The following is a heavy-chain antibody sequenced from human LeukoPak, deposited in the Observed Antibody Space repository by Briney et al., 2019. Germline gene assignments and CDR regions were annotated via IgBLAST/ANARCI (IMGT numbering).Heavy chain of an antibody. D-gene: IGHD3-3*01. V-gene: IGHV3-49*04. J-gene: IGHJ4*02. CDR2: IRSKAYGGTT. CDR3: TRSREYYDFWSGYYR. CDR1: GFTFGDYA. Sequence: PGRSLRLSCTASGFTFGDYAMSWVRQAPGKGLEWVGFIRSKAYGGTTEYAASVKGRFTISRDDPKSIAYLQMNSLKTEDTAVYYCTRSREYYDFWSGYYRWGQGTLVTVSS.